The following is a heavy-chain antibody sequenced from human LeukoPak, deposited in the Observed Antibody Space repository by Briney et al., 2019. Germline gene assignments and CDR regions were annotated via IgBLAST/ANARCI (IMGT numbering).Heavy chain of an antibody. Sequence: GASVKVSCKASGYTFTSYYMHWVRQAPGQGLEWMGIINPSGGSTSYAQKFQGRVTMTRDTSTSTAYMELSSLRSEDTAVYYCARADLGYCSSTSCYFDAFDIWGQGTMVTVSS. CDR3: ARADLGYCSSTSCYFDAFDI. CDR2: INPSGGST. CDR1: GYTFTSYY. D-gene: IGHD2-2*01. J-gene: IGHJ3*02. V-gene: IGHV1-46*01.